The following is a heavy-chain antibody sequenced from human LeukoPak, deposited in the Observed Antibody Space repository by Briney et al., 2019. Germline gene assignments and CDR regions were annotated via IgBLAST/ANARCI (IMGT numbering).Heavy chain of an antibody. Sequence: PSETLSLTCTVSGGSISGYYWTWIRQPAGKGLEWIGRIYTSGSTNYSPSLKSRVTMSVDTSKNQFSLRLSSVTAADTAVYYCARLDCTSTKCYGFDPWGQGTLVTVSS. V-gene: IGHV4-4*07. CDR2: IYTSGST. CDR3: ARLDCTSTKCYGFDP. J-gene: IGHJ5*02. D-gene: IGHD2-2*01. CDR1: GGSISGYY.